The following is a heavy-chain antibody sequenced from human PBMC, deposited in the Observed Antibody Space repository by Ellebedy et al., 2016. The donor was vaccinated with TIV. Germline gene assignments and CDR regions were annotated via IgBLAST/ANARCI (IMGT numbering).Heavy chain of an antibody. CDR3: ARGYYDSSGYSYDY. D-gene: IGHD3-22*01. V-gene: IGHV1-8*03. J-gene: IGHJ4*02. CDR1: GGTFSSYD. Sequence: ASVKVSCKASGGTFSSYDINWVRQATGQGLEWMGWMNPNSGNTGYAQKFQGRVTITRNTSISTAYMELSSLRSEDTAVYYCARGYYDSSGYSYDYWGQGTLVTVSS. CDR2: MNPNSGNT.